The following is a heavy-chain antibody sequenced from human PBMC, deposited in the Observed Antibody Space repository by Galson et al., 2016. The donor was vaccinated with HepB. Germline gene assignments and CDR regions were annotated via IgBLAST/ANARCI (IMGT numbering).Heavy chain of an antibody. CDR2: INQDGSGK. V-gene: IGHV3-7*03. CDR3: ARSPSAAY. D-gene: IGHD6-25*01. J-gene: IGHJ4*02. Sequence: SLRLSCAASGFTFTTYWMIWVRQAPGQGLEWVANINQDGSGKYHVDSVKGRFTISRDNAKNSLFLQMNGLRVEDTAVCYCARSPSAAYWGQGTLVTVSS. CDR1: GFTFTTYW.